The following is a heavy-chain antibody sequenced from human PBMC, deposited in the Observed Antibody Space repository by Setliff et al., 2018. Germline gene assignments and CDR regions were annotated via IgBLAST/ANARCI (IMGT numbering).Heavy chain of an antibody. CDR1: GFTFSDAW. D-gene: IGHD1-1*01. J-gene: IGHJ4*02. Sequence: GGSLRLSCAASGFTFSDAWMSWVRQGPVKGLEWVGHIKSKTDGGTTDHAAPVKGRFTISRDDSKNTLYLQINSLKTEDTAVYYCTRDSQLGFDYWGRGTLVTVSS. V-gene: IGHV3-15*01. CDR3: TRDSQLGFDY. CDR2: IKSKTDGGTT.